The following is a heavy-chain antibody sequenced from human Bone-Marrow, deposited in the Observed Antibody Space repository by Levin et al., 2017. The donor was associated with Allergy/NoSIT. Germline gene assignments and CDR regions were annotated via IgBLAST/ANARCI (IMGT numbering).Heavy chain of an antibody. CDR1: GGSINNYY. CDR2: INTSGRT. V-gene: IGHV4-4*07. Sequence: SETLSLTCTVSGGSINNYYWSWIRQPAGKGLEWIGHINTSGRTNYNPSLKSRVTMSVDTSKNQFSLKLSSVTAADTAVYYCAKDGGPIDIWGQGTMVTVSS. J-gene: IGHJ3*02. CDR3: AKDGGPIDI. D-gene: IGHD3-16*01.